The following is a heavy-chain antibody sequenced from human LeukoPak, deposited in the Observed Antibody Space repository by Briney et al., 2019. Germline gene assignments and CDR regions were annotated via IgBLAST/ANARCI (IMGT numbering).Heavy chain of an antibody. V-gene: IGHV5-51*01. J-gene: IGHJ4*02. CDR1: GYSFTSYW. D-gene: IGHD3-22*01. CDR3: ARQPYYYDSSGYLEDY. CDR2: IYPGDSDT. Sequence: GGSLKISCKGSGYSFTSYWIGWVRQMPGKGLEWMGFIYPGDSDTRYSPSFQGQVTISADKSISTAYMQWSSLKASDTAMYYCARQPYYYDSSGYLEDYWGQGTLVTVSS.